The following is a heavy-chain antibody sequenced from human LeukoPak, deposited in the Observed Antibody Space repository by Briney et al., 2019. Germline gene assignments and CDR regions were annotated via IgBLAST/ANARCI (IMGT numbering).Heavy chain of an antibody. CDR2: ISGSGGST. CDR1: GFTFSSYA. Sequence: GGSLRLSCAASGFTFSSYAMSWVRQAPGKGLEWVSAISGSGGSTYYADSVKGRFTISRDNSKNTLYLQMNSLRAEDTAVYYCAKDSIGGWYYDILTGYSNDYWGQGTLVTVSS. V-gene: IGHV3-23*01. D-gene: IGHD3-9*01. J-gene: IGHJ4*02. CDR3: AKDSIGGWYYDILTGYSNDY.